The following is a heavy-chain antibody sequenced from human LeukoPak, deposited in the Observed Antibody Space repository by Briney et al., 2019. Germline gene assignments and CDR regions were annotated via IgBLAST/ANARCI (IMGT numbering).Heavy chain of an antibody. CDR2: IQHGGIT. CDR3: ARDPKPAYYYDSSGYYGEGY. CDR1: GGSMTSSNW. D-gene: IGHD3-22*01. V-gene: IGHV4-4*02. J-gene: IGHJ4*02. Sequence: SETLSLTCVISGGSMTSSNWWSWVRQSPGKGLEWIGEIQHGGITNYHTSLKSRVTISIDKSKNQFSLKLSSVTAADTAVYYCARDPKPAYYYDSSGYYGEGYWGQGTLVTVSS.